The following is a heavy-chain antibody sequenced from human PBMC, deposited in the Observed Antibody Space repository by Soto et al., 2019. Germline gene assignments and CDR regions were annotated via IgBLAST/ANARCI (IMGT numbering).Heavy chain of an antibody. V-gene: IGHV3-23*01. J-gene: IGHJ6*02. CDR3: AKHLSSSSWFDYYGIDV. Sequence: GSLSHSCAASGLTFISYAMSWVRQAPGKGLEWVSAIGGSGGSTYYAACVKGRFTIPTDNSKNTLYLQLNRLRPEDTAVYYCAKHLSSSSWFDYYGIDVWGQGTQVTVSS. CDR1: GLTFISYA. D-gene: IGHD6-13*01. CDR2: IGGSGGST.